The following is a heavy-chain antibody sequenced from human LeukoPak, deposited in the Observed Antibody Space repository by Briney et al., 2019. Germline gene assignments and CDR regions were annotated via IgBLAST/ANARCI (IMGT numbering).Heavy chain of an antibody. CDR1: GGSISSGGYY. D-gene: IGHD6-13*01. J-gene: IGHJ4*02. Sequence: SQTLSLTCTVSGGSISSGGYYRSWLRQHPGKGLEWIGYIYYSGSTYYNPSLKSRVTISVDTSKNQFSLKLSSVTAADTAVYYCARDRIAAAGILDYWGQGTLVTVSS. CDR2: IYYSGST. V-gene: IGHV4-31*03. CDR3: ARDRIAAAGILDY.